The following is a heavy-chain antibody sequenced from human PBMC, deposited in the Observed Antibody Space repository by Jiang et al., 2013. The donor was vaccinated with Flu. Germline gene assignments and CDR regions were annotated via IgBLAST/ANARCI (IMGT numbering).Heavy chain of an antibody. D-gene: IGHD6-19*01. Sequence: AISGSGGSTYYADSVKGRFTISRDNSKNTLYLQMNSLRAEDTAVYYCAKGESIGQWLGYYYGMDVWGKGTTVTVSS. CDR2: ISGSGGST. CDR3: AKGESIGQWLGYYYGMDV. J-gene: IGHJ6*04. V-gene: IGHV3-23*01.